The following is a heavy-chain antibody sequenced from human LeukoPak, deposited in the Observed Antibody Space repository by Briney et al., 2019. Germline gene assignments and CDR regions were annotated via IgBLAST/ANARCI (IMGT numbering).Heavy chain of an antibody. V-gene: IGHV4-61*02. CDR2: IYTSGST. J-gene: IGHJ3*02. CDR1: GGSISSGSYY. CDR3: ARENTIAAAGTGDVFDI. Sequence: SQTLSLTCTVSGGSISSGSYYWSWIRQPAGKGLEWIGRIYTSGSTNYNPSLKSRVTISVDTSKNQFSLKLSSVTAADTAVYYCARENTIAAAGTGDVFDIWGQGTMVTVSS. D-gene: IGHD6-13*01.